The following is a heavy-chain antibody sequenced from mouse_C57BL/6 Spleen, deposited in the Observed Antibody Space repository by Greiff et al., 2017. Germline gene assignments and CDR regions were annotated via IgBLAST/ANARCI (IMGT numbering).Heavy chain of an antibody. V-gene: IGHV1-50*01. Sequence: QVQLQQPGAELVKPGASVKLSCKASGYTFTSYWMQWVKQRPGQGLEWIGEIEPSDSYTNYNQKFKGKATLTLDTSSSTAYMQLSSLTSEVSAVYYCARSITTVVDYYAMDYWGQGTSVTVSS. D-gene: IGHD1-1*01. J-gene: IGHJ4*01. CDR3: ARSITTVVDYYAMDY. CDR2: IEPSDSYT. CDR1: GYTFTSYW.